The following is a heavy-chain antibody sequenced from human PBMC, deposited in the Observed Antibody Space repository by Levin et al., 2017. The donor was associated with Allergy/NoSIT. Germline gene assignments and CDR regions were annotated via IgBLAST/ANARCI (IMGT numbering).Heavy chain of an antibody. J-gene: IGHJ6*02. D-gene: IGHD3-9*01. V-gene: IGHV3-74*01. Sequence: GGSLRLSCAASGFTFSSYWMHWVRQAPGKGLVWVSRINSDGSSTSYADSVKGRFTISRDNAKNTLYLQMNSLRAEDTAVYYCAREYFDWLPRTYDYGMDVWGQGTTVTVSS. CDR1: GFTFSSYW. CDR2: INSDGSST. CDR3: AREYFDWLPRTYDYGMDV.